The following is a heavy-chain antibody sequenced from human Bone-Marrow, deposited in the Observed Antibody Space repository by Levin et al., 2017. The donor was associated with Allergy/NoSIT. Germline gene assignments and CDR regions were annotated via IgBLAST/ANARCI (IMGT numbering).Heavy chain of an antibody. V-gene: IGHV3-23*01. Sequence: PGGSLRLSCAASGFTFSNYAMNWVRQAPGKGLEWVSSISNNGRRTDYAASVKGRFTISRDNSKNTLYLQMNSLGAGDTAVYYCSKDVRGGDYFAEYFQHWGQGTLVTVSS. CDR2: ISNNGRRT. CDR3: SKDVRGGDYFAEYFQH. CDR1: GFTFSNYA. D-gene: IGHD4-17*01. J-gene: IGHJ1*01.